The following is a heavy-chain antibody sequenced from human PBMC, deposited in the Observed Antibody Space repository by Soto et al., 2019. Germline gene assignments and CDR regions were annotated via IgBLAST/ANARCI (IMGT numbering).Heavy chain of an antibody. CDR3: ARAIKRWEVHYYFDY. Sequence: QVVLLQSGAEVKEPGSSVRVSCEVSGSTFNNFAFSWVRQAPGHGPEWMGGIVVISNTADYSQRSQDRVTITADTSTNTLYMELGSLTFEDTAVYYCARAIKRWEVHYYFDYWGQGTLVTVSS. D-gene: IGHD1-26*01. V-gene: IGHV1-69*06. CDR1: GSTFNNFA. CDR2: IVVISNTA. J-gene: IGHJ4*02.